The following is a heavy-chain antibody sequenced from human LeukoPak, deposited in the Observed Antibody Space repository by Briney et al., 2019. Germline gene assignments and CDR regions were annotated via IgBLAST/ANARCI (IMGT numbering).Heavy chain of an antibody. CDR1: GFTFSNYA. Sequence: GWSLTLSCAASGFTFSNYAMNWVRQAAGKGLEWVSTISGSGGSTYYVDSVKGRFSISRDSSKNTVYLQMNSLRAEDTAVYYCARGFWQPLDYWGQGTLVTVSS. V-gene: IGHV3-23*01. CDR2: ISGSGGST. D-gene: IGHD3-10*01. CDR3: ARGFWQPLDY. J-gene: IGHJ4*02.